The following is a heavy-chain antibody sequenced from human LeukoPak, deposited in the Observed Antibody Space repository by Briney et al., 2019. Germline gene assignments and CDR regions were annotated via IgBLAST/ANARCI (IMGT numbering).Heavy chain of an antibody. J-gene: IGHJ4*02. V-gene: IGHV1-18*01. CDR2: ISAYNGNT. Sequence: ASVKVSCKASGYTFTSYSISWVRQAPGQGLEWMGWISAYNGNTNYAQKLQGRVTMTTDTSTSTAYVELRSLRSDDTAVYYCARDFREGPVDYWGQGTLVTVSS. CDR1: GYTFTSYS. CDR3: ARDFREGPVDY.